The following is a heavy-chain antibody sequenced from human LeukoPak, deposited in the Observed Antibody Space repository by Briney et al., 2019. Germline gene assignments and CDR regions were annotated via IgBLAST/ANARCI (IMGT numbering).Heavy chain of an antibody. CDR1: GGSISSYY. CDR3: ARERTYNWNYEWFDP. Sequence: SETLSLTCTVPGGSISSYYWSWIRQPPGKGLEWIGYIYYSGSTNYNPSLKSRVTISVDTSKNQFSLKLSSVTAADTAVYYCARERTYNWNYEWFDPWGQGTLVTVSS. CDR2: IYYSGST. J-gene: IGHJ5*02. D-gene: IGHD1-7*01. V-gene: IGHV4-59*01.